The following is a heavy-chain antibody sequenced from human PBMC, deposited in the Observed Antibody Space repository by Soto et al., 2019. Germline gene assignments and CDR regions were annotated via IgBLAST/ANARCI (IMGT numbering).Heavy chain of an antibody. V-gene: IGHV4-4*07. Sequence: QVQLQESGPGLVKPSETLSLTCSVSGGSISTYFWSWVRQSAGKGLEWIGHIYSSGSINYNPSLKSRVTMSIDTSKKQFSLKLRSVTAADTALYYGVRDSTTLEGALDVWGEGTTVTVSS. CDR2: IYSSGSI. CDR3: VRDSTTLEGALDV. D-gene: IGHD3-3*01. CDR1: GGSISTYF. J-gene: IGHJ6*04.